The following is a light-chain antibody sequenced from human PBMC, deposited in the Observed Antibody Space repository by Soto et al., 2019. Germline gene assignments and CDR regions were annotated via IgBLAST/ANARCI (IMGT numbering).Light chain of an antibody. CDR2: GAS. CDR3: QKYYDWQIT. Sequence: DILLTQSPATLSVPPGEGATLSCSSSQSVSSNLACYQQKHGQAPRLFIYGASTRATGIQARFSGSGSGTEFTLTIRSMQSEDFAVYYCQKYYDWQITCGNGTRREIK. CDR1: QSVSSN. J-gene: IGKJ5*01. V-gene: IGKV3-15*01.